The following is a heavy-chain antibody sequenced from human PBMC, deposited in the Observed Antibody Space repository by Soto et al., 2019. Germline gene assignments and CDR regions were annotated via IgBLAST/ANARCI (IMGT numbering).Heavy chain of an antibody. V-gene: IGHV3-30*18. CDR3: AEDRGVRGYSGYVDY. CDR2: ISYDGSNK. Sequence: QVQLVESGGGVVQPGRSLRLSCAASGFTFSSYGMHWVRQAPGKGLEWVAVISYDGSNKYYADSVKGRFTISRDNSKNTLYLQMNGLRAEDTAVYYCAEDRGVRGYSGYVDYWGQGTLVTVSS. J-gene: IGHJ4*02. D-gene: IGHD5-12*01. CDR1: GFTFSSYG.